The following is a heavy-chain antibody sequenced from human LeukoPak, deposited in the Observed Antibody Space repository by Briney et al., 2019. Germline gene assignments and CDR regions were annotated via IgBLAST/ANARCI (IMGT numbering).Heavy chain of an antibody. J-gene: IGHJ4*02. CDR3: ARAAGYCSTISCYNPHY. Sequence: ASLKVSCKASGYTFTDYYIHWVRQAPGQGLEWMGWINPHNGGASYPQKFQDGVTMTRDTSVSTAYMDLSRLTSDGTAVYYCARAAGYCSTISCYNPHYWGQGTLVTVSS. D-gene: IGHD2-2*02. CDR1: GYTFTDYY. CDR2: INPHNGGA. V-gene: IGHV1-2*02.